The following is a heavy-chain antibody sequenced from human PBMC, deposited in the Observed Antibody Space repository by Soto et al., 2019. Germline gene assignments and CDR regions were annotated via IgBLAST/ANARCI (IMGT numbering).Heavy chain of an antibody. CDR1: GFTFSDYY. V-gene: IGHV3-11*01. J-gene: IGHJ6*02. D-gene: IGHD2-15*01. CDR2: ISSSGSTT. CDR3: ARGNMVDPLVYYYGMDV. Sequence: PGGSLRLSCAASGFTFSDYYMRWIRQAPGKGMEWVSYISSSGSTTYYADSVRGRFTISRDNAKNSLSLQSNSLRAEDTAVYYCARGNMVDPLVYYYGMDVWGQGTTVTVSS.